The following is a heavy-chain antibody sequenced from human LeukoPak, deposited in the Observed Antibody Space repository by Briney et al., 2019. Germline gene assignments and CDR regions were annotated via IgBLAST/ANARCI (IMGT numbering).Heavy chain of an antibody. CDR1: GFTFSSYA. J-gene: IGHJ4*02. CDR2: ISGSGGST. CDR3: ARDGAARGSGSFGD. D-gene: IGHD3-10*01. Sequence: PGGSLRLSCAASGFTFSSYAMSWVRQAPGKGLEWVSAISGSGGSTYYADSVKGRFTISRDNSKNTLYLQMNSLRAEDTAVYFCARDGAARGSGSFGDWGQGTLVIVSS. V-gene: IGHV3-23*01.